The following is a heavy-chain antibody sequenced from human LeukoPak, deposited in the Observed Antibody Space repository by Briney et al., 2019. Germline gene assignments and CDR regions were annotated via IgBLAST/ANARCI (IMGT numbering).Heavy chain of an antibody. Sequence: HGEFLKVSCKGSGYSFTNYWIAWVRQMPGKGLEWMGIIYPGDSDTRYSPSFQGQVTISADRSISTAYLQWSSLKASDTAMYYCARGRYCSSTGCSHFDYWGQGTLVTVSS. CDR3: ARGRYCSSTGCSHFDY. J-gene: IGHJ4*02. V-gene: IGHV5-51*01. CDR1: GYSFTNYW. D-gene: IGHD2-2*01. CDR2: IYPGDSDT.